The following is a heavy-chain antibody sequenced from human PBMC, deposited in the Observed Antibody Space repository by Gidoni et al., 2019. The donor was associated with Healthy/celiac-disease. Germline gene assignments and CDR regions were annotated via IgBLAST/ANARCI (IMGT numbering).Heavy chain of an antibody. J-gene: IGHJ4*02. CDR3: ARASSIAAPTEC. D-gene: IGHD6-6*01. Sequence: QVQLVESGGGLVTPGGYLRLSCAASGFTFSDYHMSWIRQAPGKGLEWVSYISSSSSYTNYADSVKGRFTISRDNAKNSLYLQMNSLRAEDTAVYYCARASSIAAPTECWGQGTLVTVSS. V-gene: IGHV3-11*06. CDR2: ISSSSSYT. CDR1: GFTFSDYH.